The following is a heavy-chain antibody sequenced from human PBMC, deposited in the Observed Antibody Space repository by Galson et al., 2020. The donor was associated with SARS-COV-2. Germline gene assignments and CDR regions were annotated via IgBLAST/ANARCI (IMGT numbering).Heavy chain of an antibody. CDR2: ISSSSSYI. J-gene: IGHJ4*02. Sequence: NSGGPLRLSCAAPGSTFSSYSMNWVRQAPGKGLEWVSSISSSSSYIYYADSVKGRFTISSDNAKNTLYVQMNSLRAEDTAVYYCAVDPSTDDDVWGSYRYPVPLVDCWCQGTLVTVSS. CDR3: AVDPSTDDDVWGSYRYPVPLVDC. D-gene: IGHD3-16*02. V-gene: IGHV3-21*01. CDR1: GSTFSSYS.